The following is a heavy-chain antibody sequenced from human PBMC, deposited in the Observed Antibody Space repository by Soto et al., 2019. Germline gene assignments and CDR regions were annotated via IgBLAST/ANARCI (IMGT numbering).Heavy chain of an antibody. J-gene: IGHJ4*02. Sequence: HPGGSLRLSCAASGFTFSSSAIIWVRQAPGKGLEWVSAVSANGQGIYYADSVRGRFTISRDNSKNTVFLHMDSLSAEDTAVYYCAKDRHYPRDYFHYWGQGTLVTVSS. CDR3: AKDRHYPRDYFHY. CDR1: GFTFSSSA. V-gene: IGHV3-23*01. CDR2: VSANGQGI. D-gene: IGHD3-10*01.